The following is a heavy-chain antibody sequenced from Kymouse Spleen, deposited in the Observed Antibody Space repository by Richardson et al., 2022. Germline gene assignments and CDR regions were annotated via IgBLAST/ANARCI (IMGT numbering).Heavy chain of an antibody. J-gene: IGHJ3*02. D-gene: IGHD6-13*01. Sequence: EVQLVESGGGLVQPGGSLRLSCAASGFTFSSYDMHWVRQATGKGLEWVSAIGTAGDTYYPGSVKGRFTISRENAKNSLYLQMNSLRAGDTAVYYCAREYSSSWAFDIWGQGTMVTVSS. V-gene: IGHV3-13*01. CDR3: AREYSSSWAFDI. CDR2: IGTAGDT. CDR1: GFTFSSYD.